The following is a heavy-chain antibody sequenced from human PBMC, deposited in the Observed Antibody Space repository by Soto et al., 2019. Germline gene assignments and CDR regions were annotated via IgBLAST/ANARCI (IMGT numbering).Heavy chain of an antibody. J-gene: IGHJ3*02. CDR1: GGTFSSYA. Sequence: QVQLVQSGAEVKKPGSSVKVSCKASGGTFSSYAISWVRQAPGQGLEWMGGIIPIFGTATYAQKFQGRVTLTAYESTSTAYMEMSSLRSEYTAVYYCARGYDFEDAFDIWGQGTMVTVSS. CDR2: IIPIFGTA. CDR3: ARGYDFEDAFDI. V-gene: IGHV1-69*01. D-gene: IGHD2-2*01.